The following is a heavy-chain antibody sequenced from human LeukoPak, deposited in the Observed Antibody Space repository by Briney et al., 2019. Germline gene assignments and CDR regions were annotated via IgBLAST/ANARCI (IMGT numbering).Heavy chain of an antibody. Sequence: GASVKVSCKASGGTFSSYAISWVRQAPGQGLEWMGGIIPIFGTANYALKFQGRVTITADESTSTAYMELSSLRSEDTAVYYCARDRGSGWPFDYWGQGTLVTVSS. D-gene: IGHD6-19*01. CDR3: ARDRGSGWPFDY. CDR1: GGTFSSYA. CDR2: IIPIFGTA. J-gene: IGHJ4*02. V-gene: IGHV1-69*13.